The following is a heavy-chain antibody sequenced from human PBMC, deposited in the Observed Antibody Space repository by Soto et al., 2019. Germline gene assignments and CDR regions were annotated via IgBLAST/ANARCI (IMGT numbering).Heavy chain of an antibody. CDR3: AESPAWSYAISQLVITTFAYY. CDR1: GGTFSSYA. J-gene: IGHJ4*01. V-gene: IGHV1-69*01. Sequence: QVQLVQSGAEVKKPGSSVKVSCKASGGTFSSYAFSWVRQAPGQGLEWMGGIIPVFGATNYAQTFQGRVTITTNPPTRAADMEVSSLRSEAMAEYSSAESPAWSYAISQLVITTFAYYWGHGTLVTVS. CDR2: IIPVFGAT. D-gene: IGHD3-22*01.